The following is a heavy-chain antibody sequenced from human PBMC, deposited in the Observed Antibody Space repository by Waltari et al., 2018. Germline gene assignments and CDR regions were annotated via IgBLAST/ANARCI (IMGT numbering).Heavy chain of an antibody. CDR1: GGSISSGSYY. V-gene: IGHV4-61*02. Sequence: QVQLQESGPGLVKPSQTLSLTCTVSGGSISSGSYYWSWIRQPAGKGLEWIGRIYTSGSTNYNPSLKSRVTISVDTSKNQFSLKLSSVTAADTAVYYCARVVGGTGEDAFDIWGQGTMVTVSS. CDR2: IYTSGST. J-gene: IGHJ3*02. CDR3: ARVVGGTGEDAFDI. D-gene: IGHD7-27*01.